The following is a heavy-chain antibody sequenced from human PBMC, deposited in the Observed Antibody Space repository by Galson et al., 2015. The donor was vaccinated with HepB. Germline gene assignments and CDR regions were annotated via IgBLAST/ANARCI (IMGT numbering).Heavy chain of an antibody. CDR1: GFTFSSYG. Sequence: SLRLSCAASGFTFSSYGMHWVRQAPGKGLEWVAVIWYDGSNKYYADSVKGRFTISRDNSKNTLYLQMNSLRAEDTAVYYCARGLYSYARGDAFDIWGQGTMVTVSS. J-gene: IGHJ3*02. V-gene: IGHV3-33*08. CDR2: IWYDGSNK. CDR3: ARGLYSYARGDAFDI. D-gene: IGHD5-18*01.